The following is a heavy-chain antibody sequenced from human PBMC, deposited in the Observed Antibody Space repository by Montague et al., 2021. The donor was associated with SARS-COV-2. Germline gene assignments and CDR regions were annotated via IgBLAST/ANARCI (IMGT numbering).Heavy chain of an antibody. V-gene: IGHV4-39*01. CDR1: GGSISKGSYY. D-gene: IGHD2-2*02. Sequence: SETLSLTCTVSGGSISKGSYYWTWIRQPAGKGLEWIGSIYYSGSTYYNPSLKSRVTISVDTSKNQFSLKLSSVTAADTAVYYCAGRVVVPAAIGHWYFDLWGRGTLVTVSS. J-gene: IGHJ2*01. CDR3: AGRVVVPAAIGHWYFDL. CDR2: IYYSGST.